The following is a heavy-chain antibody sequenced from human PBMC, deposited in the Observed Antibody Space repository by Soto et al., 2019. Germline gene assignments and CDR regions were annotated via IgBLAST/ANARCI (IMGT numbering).Heavy chain of an antibody. CDR3: ARDSYSSSAIDY. Sequence: GGSLRLSCAASGFTFSSYSMNWVRRAPGKGLEWVSSISSSSSYIYYADSVKGRFTISRDNAKNSLYLQMNSLRAEDTAVYYCARDSYSSSAIDYWGQGTLVTVSS. J-gene: IGHJ4*02. CDR1: GFTFSSYS. V-gene: IGHV3-21*01. CDR2: ISSSSSYI. D-gene: IGHD6-13*01.